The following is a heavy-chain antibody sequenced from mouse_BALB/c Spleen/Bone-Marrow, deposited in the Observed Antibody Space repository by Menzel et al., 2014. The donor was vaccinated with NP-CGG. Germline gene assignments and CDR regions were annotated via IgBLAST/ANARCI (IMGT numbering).Heavy chain of an antibody. CDR3: ARWGKLGRGYFDV. J-gene: IGHJ1*01. V-gene: IGHV14-3*02. CDR2: IDPANGNT. D-gene: IGHD4-1*01. Sequence: ELKLMESGAELVKPGASVKLSCTASGFNIKDTYMHWVKQRPEQGLEWIGRIDPANGNTKYDPKFQGKATITADTSSNTAYLQLSSLTSEDTAVYYCARWGKLGRGYFDVWGAGTTVTVSS. CDR1: GFNIKDTY.